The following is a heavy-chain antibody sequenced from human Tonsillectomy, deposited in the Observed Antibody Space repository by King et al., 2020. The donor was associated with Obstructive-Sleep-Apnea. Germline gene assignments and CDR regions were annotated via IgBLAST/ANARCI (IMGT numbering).Heavy chain of an antibody. J-gene: IGHJ4*02. D-gene: IGHD6-19*01. Sequence: QLQESGPGLVKPSETLSLTCTVSGGSISSSSYYWGWIRQPPGKGLEWIGSIYYSGSTYYNPSLKSRVTISVDTSKNQFSLKLSSVTAADTAVYYCAAEYSSGWYRGYWGQGTLVTVSS. CDR3: AAEYSSGWYRGY. V-gene: IGHV4-39*07. CDR1: GGSISSSSYY. CDR2: IYYSGST.